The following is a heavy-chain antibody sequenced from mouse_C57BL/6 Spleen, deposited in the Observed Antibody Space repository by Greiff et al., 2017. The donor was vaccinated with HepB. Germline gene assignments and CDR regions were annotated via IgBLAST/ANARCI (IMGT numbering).Heavy chain of an antibody. CDR3: ARVGSSYRDYFDY. D-gene: IGHD1-1*01. CDR2: IYPRDGST. Sequence: QVQLQQSGPELVKPGASVKLSCKASGYTFTSYDINWVKQRPGQGLEWIGWIYPRDGSTKYNEKFKGQATLTVDPSSSTAYMELHSLTSEDSAVYFCARVGSSYRDYFDYWGQGTTLTVSS. J-gene: IGHJ2*01. CDR1: GYTFTSYD. V-gene: IGHV1-85*01.